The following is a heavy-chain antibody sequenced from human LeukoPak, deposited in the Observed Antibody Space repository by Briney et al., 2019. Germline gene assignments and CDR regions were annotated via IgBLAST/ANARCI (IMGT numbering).Heavy chain of an antibody. CDR3: ARVQIRYSHWFDP. Sequence: ASVKVSCKVSGYTLTELSMHWVRQAPGQGLEWMGWISAYNGNTNYAQKLQGRVTMTTDTSTSTAYMELRSLRSDDTAVYYCARVQIRYSHWFDPWGQGTLVTVSS. J-gene: IGHJ5*02. V-gene: IGHV1-18*01. CDR1: GYTLTELS. CDR2: ISAYNGNT. D-gene: IGHD3-9*01.